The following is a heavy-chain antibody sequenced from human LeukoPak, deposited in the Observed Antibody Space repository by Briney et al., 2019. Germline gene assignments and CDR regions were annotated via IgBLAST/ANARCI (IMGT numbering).Heavy chain of an antibody. D-gene: IGHD3-22*01. CDR1: GFTFSSYA. CDR2: ISGSGGST. J-gene: IGHJ4*02. Sequence: GGSLRLSCAASGFTFSSYAMSWVRQAPGKGLEWVSAISGSGGSTYYADSVKGRFTISRDNSKNTLYLQMNSLRAEGTAVYYCAKKGVVVNTYYFDYWGQGTLVTVSS. CDR3: AKKGVVVNTYYFDY. V-gene: IGHV3-23*01.